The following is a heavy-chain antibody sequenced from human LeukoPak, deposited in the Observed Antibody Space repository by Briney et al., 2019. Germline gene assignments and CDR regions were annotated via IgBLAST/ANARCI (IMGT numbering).Heavy chain of an antibody. Sequence: ASVKVSCKASGYTFTGYYMPWVRQAPGHGLEWMGWINPNSGGTNYAQKFQGRVTMTRDTSISTAYMELSRLRSDDTAVYYCARTYSYGVIDYWGQGTLVTVSS. CDR2: INPNSGGT. CDR3: ARTYSYGVIDY. CDR1: GYTFTGYY. D-gene: IGHD5-18*01. J-gene: IGHJ4*02. V-gene: IGHV1-2*02.